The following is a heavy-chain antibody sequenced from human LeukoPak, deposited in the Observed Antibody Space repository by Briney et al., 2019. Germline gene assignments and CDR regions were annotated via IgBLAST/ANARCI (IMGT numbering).Heavy chain of an antibody. CDR3: TRVDFYYYYMDF. CDR1: GCSFTDYW. J-gene: IGHJ6*03. Sequence: GESPKISCKASGCSFTDYWIGWVRQMPGKGLEWMGIIYPRDSHTIYSPSFQGQVTVSADKSITTAYLQWSSLKASDTAIYYCTRVDFYYYYMDFWGKGTTGSVSS. CDR2: IYPRDSHT. V-gene: IGHV5-51*01.